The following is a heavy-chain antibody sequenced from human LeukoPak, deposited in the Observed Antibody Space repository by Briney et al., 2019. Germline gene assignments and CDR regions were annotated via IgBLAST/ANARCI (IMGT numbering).Heavy chain of an antibody. CDR2: ISAYNGNT. J-gene: IGHJ6*02. Sequence: ASVKVSCKASGYTFTSYGISWVRQAPGQGLEWMGWISAYNGNTNYEQKLQGRVTMTTDTSTSTAYMELRSLRSDDTAVYYCARDLSSGGWYSNYYYYGMDVWGQGTTVTVSS. CDR1: GYTFTSYG. D-gene: IGHD6-19*01. CDR3: ARDLSSGGWYSNYYYYGMDV. V-gene: IGHV1-18*01.